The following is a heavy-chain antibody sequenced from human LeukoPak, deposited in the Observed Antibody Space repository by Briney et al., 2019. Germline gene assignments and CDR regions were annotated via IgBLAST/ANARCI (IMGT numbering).Heavy chain of an antibody. CDR3: ARETSSGWYVDY. V-gene: IGHV3-11*04. D-gene: IGHD6-19*01. Sequence: GGSLRLSCAASGFTFSDYYMIWLRQAPGKGLEGVSYISSSGSTIYYADSVKGRFTISRDNAKNSLYLQMHSLRAEDTAVYYCARETSSGWYVDYWGQGTLVTVSS. CDR1: GFTFSDYY. J-gene: IGHJ4*02. CDR2: ISSSGSTI.